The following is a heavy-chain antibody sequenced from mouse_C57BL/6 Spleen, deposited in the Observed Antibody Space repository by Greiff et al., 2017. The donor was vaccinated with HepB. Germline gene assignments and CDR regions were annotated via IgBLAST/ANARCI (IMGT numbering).Heavy chain of an antibody. CDR2: IYPGDGDT. D-gene: IGHD1-1*01. CDR1: GYAFSSSW. CDR3: AREGEFITTVVAYYFDY. J-gene: IGHJ2*01. Sequence: VQLQESGPELVKPGASVKISCKASGYAFSSSWMNWVKQRPGKGLEWIGRIYPGDGDTNYNGKFKGKATLTADKSSSTAYMQLSSLTSEDSAVYFCAREGEFITTVVAYYFDYWGQGTTLTVSS. V-gene: IGHV1-82*01.